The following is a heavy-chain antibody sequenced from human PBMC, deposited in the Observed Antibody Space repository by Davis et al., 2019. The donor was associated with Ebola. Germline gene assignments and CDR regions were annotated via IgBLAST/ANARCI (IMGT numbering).Heavy chain of an antibody. CDR3: AKDRAYSGWYPDAIDM. CDR2: ISYDGSNK. J-gene: IGHJ3*02. V-gene: IGHV3-30-3*01. D-gene: IGHD1-26*01. CDR1: GFTFSSYA. Sequence: GESLKISCAASGFTFSSYAMHWVRQAPGKGLEWVAVISYDGSNKYYADSVQGRITISRDNSKNTVDFQINSLRAEDTAVYYCAKDRAYSGWYPDAIDMWGQGTMVTVSS.